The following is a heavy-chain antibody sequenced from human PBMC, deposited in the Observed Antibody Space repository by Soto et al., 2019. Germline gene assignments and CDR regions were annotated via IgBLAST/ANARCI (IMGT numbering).Heavy chain of an antibody. CDR1: GFTFSSYS. V-gene: IGHV3-21*01. CDR2: ISSSSSYI. D-gene: IGHD3-22*01. J-gene: IGHJ4*02. Sequence: PGGSLSLSCAASGFTFSSYSMNWVRQAPGKGLEWVSSISSSSSYIYYADSVKGRFTISRDNAKNSLYLQMNSLRAEDTAVYYCASRPPNYYDSSGYPPPFDYWGQGTLVTVSS. CDR3: ASRPPNYYDSSGYPPPFDY.